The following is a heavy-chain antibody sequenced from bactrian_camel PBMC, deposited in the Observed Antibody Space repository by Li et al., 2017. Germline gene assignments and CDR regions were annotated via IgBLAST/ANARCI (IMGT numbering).Heavy chain of an antibody. CDR3: AAGATYSDYSMYPTDFDN. CDR2: INWKGDTT. CDR1: REPSSTYC. J-gene: IGHJ6*01. Sequence: HVQLVESGGGSVQSGGSLRLSCAASREPSSTYCMAWFRRAPGKGLEWVSTINWKGDTTNYADSIKGQFTISRDNAKNTLYLQMNSLKPEDTAMYYCAAGATYSDYSMYPTDFDNWGQGTQVTVS. D-gene: IGHD4*01. V-gene: IGHV3S26*01.